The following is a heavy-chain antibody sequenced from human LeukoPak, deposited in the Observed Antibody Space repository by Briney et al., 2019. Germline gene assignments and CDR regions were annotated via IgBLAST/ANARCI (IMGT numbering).Heavy chain of an antibody. J-gene: IGHJ4*02. D-gene: IGHD6-6*01. V-gene: IGHV3-21*01. CDR2: ISSSSSYI. CDR3: ASSSGIVARPCDY. CDR1: GFTFSSYS. Sequence: GGSLRLSCAASGFTFSSYSMNWVRQAPGKGLEWVSSISSSSSYIYYADSVKGRFTISRDNAKNSLYLQMNSLRAEDTAVYYCASSSGIVARPCDYWGQGTLVTVS.